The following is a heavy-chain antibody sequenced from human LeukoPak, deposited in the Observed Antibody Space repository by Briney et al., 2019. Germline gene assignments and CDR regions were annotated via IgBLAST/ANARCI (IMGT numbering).Heavy chain of an antibody. J-gene: IGHJ6*02. CDR1: GYTFTGYY. CDR2: ISAYNGNT. V-gene: IGHV1-18*04. D-gene: IGHD3-22*01. Sequence: GASVKVSCKASGYTFTGYYMHWVRQAPGQGLEWMGWISAYNGNTNYAQKLQGRVTMTTDTSTSTAYMELRSLRSDDTAVYYCARATPYDSSGYYYLYYYGMDVWAKGPRSPSP. CDR3: ARATPYDSSGYYYLYYYGMDV.